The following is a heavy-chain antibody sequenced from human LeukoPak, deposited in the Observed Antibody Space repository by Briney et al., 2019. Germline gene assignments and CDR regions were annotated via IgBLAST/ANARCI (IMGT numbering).Heavy chain of an antibody. D-gene: IGHD1-26*01. CDR2: ISGSGGST. V-gene: IGHV3-23*01. J-gene: IGHJ6*03. CDR1: GFTFSSYA. Sequence: PGGSLRLSCAASGFTFSSYAMSWVRQAPGKGLEWVSAISGSGGSTYYADSVKGRFTISRDNSKNTLYLQMNSLRAEDTAVYYCARAVYSGSYYYYYYMDVWGKGTTVTVSS. CDR3: ARAVYSGSYYYYYYMDV.